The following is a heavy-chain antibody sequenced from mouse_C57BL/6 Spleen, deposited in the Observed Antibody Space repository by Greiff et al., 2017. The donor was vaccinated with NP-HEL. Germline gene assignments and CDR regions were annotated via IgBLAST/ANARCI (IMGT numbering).Heavy chain of an antibody. V-gene: IGHV1-50*01. CDR2: IDPSDSYT. J-gene: IGHJ1*03. CDR1: GYTFTSYW. D-gene: IGHD4-1*01. CDR3: ARSLGLDWYFDV. Sequence: QVQLQQPGAELVKPGASVKLSCKASGYTFTSYWMQWVKQRPGQGLEWIGEIDPSDSYTNYNQKFKGKATLTVDTSSSTAYMQLSSLTSEDSAVYYCARSLGLDWYFDVWGTGTTVTVSS.